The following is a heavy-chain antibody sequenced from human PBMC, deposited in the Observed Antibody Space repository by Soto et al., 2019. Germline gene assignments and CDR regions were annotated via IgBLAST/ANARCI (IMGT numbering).Heavy chain of an antibody. J-gene: IGHJ4*02. V-gene: IGHV3-23*01. CDR1: GFTFSNYA. CDR3: AKNQHAMAHDY. Sequence: GGSLRLSCAASGFTFSNYAMSWVRQAPGKELEWVSTISSSGASTDYADSVKGRFTISRDNSQNTLNLQMNSLSAEDTAIYYCAKNQHAMAHDYWGPGTLVTVSS. D-gene: IGHD2-8*01. CDR2: ISSSGAST.